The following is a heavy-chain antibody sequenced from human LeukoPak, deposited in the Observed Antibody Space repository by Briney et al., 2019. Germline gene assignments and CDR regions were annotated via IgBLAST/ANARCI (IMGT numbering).Heavy chain of an antibody. CDR2: IWYDGSNK. Sequence: GGSLRLSCAASGFTFSSYGMHWVRQAPGKGLEWVAVIWYDGSNKYYADSVKGRFTISRDNSKNTLYLQMNSLRAEDTAVYYCARDYRLNWRGSYYFDYWGQGTLVTVSS. J-gene: IGHJ4*02. CDR1: GFTFSSYG. D-gene: IGHD1-20*01. CDR3: ARDYRLNWRGSYYFDY. V-gene: IGHV3-33*01.